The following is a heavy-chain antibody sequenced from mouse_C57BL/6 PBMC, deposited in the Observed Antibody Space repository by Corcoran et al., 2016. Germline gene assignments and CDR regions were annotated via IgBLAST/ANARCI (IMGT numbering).Heavy chain of an antibody. CDR1: GYTFTTYG. Sequence: QIQLVQSGPELKKPGETVKISCKASGYTFTTYGMSWVKQAPGKGLKWMGWINTYSGVPTYADDFKGRFAFSLETSASTAYLQINNLKNEDTATYFCARFWFYDGLEDYWGQGTSVTVSS. J-gene: IGHJ4*01. V-gene: IGHV9-3*01. D-gene: IGHD2-3*01. CDR3: ARFWFYDGLEDY. CDR2: INTYSGVP.